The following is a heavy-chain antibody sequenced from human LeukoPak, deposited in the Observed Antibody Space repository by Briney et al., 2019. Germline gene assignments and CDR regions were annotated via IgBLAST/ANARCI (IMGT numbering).Heavy chain of an antibody. J-gene: IGHJ4*02. Sequence: GASVKVSCKTSVCTFTNYAITWVRQAPGQGLEWMGWINPYNGYTQVVQKFQGRVTMTTDTSTSTAYMELRSLRSDDTAVYYCALNDYGDYSVGYWDQGTLVTASS. V-gene: IGHV1-18*01. D-gene: IGHD4-17*01. CDR2: INPYNGYT. CDR1: VCTFTNYA. CDR3: ALNDYGDYSVGY.